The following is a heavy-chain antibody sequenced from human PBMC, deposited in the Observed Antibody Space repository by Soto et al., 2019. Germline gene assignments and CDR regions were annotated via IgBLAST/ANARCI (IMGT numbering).Heavy chain of an antibody. J-gene: IGHJ4*02. CDR1: GGSISSYY. D-gene: IGHD1-26*01. V-gene: IGHV4-59*01. CDR3: ARRWGAAVDY. Sequence: PSETLSLTCTVSGGSISSYYWSWIRQPPGKGLEWIGHIYDSGTANYNPSLKSRVTISVDTSKNQFSLNLSSVTAADTAMYYCARRWGAAVDYWGQGTLVTVSS. CDR2: IYDSGTA.